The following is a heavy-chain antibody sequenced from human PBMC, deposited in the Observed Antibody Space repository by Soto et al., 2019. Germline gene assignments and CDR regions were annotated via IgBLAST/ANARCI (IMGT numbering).Heavy chain of an antibody. CDR3: ARDQHYGCFDY. Sequence: SDGSLRLSCAAYGFTFSSYLMSWVRQAPGKGLEWVANIKQDGSEKYYVDSVKGRFTISRDNAKNSLYLQMNSLRAEDTAVYYCARDQHYGCFDYWGQGTLVTVSS. CDR1: GFTFSSYL. CDR2: IKQDGSEK. D-gene: IGHD3-16*01. V-gene: IGHV3-7*01. J-gene: IGHJ4*02.